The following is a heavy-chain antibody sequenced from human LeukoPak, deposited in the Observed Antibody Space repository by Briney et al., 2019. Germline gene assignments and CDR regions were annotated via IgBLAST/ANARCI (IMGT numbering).Heavy chain of an antibody. CDR1: GGSFSGYY. Sequence: SETLSLTCAVFGGSFSGYYWTWIRQPPGKGLEWIGEINHSGSTNYNPSLKSRVTISVDTSKNQFSLELSSVTAADTAVYYCARWWGFDPWGQGTLVIVSS. J-gene: IGHJ5*02. CDR3: ARWWGFDP. V-gene: IGHV4-34*01. CDR2: INHSGST. D-gene: IGHD2-15*01.